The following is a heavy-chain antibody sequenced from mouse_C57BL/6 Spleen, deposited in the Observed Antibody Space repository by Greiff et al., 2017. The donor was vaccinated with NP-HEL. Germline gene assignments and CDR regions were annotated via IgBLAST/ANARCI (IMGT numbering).Heavy chain of an antibody. CDR1: GYSFTGYY. V-gene: IGHV1-42*01. Sequence: VQLQQSGPELVKPGASVKISCKASGYSFTGYYMNWVKQSPEKSLEWIGEINPSTGGTTYNQKFKAKATLTVDKSSSTAYMQLKSLTSEDSAVEYCASPYGYDGCAYWGQGTLVTVSA. CDR3: ASPYGYDGCAY. J-gene: IGHJ3*01. D-gene: IGHD2-2*01. CDR2: INPSTGGT.